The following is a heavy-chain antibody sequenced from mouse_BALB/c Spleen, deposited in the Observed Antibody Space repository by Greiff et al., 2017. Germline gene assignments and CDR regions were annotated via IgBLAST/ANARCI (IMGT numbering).Heavy chain of an antibody. CDR2: INPSNGGT. J-gene: IGHJ4*01. CDR3: TRGNYDVMDY. V-gene: IGHV1S81*02. CDR1: GYTFTSYY. D-gene: IGHD2-4*01. Sequence: VKLMESGAELVKPGASVKLSCKASGYTFTSYYMYWVKQRPGQGLEWIGEINPSNGGTNFNEKFKSKATLTVDKSSSTAYMQLSSLTSEDSAVYYCTRGNYDVMDYWGQGTSVTVSS.